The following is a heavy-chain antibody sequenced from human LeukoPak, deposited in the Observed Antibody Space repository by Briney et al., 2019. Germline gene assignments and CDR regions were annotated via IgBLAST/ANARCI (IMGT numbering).Heavy chain of an antibody. CDR2: ISGSGGST. V-gene: IGHV3-23*01. Sequence: GGSLRLSCAASGFTFSSYAMSWVRQAPGKGLEWVSAISGSGGSTYYADSVKGRFTISRDNSKNTLYLQMNSLRAEDTAVYYCARSGSYYYFYYWGQGTLVTVSS. J-gene: IGHJ4*02. D-gene: IGHD1-26*01. CDR1: GFTFSSYA. CDR3: ARSGSYYYFYY.